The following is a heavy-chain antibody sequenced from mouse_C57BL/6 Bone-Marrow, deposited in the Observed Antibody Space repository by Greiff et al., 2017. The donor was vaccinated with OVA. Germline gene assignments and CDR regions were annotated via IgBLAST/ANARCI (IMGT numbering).Heavy chain of an antibody. J-gene: IGHJ4*01. CDR2: ISNGGGST. CDR1: GFTFSDYY. Sequence: EVKLMESGGGLVQPGGSLKLSCAASGFTFSDYYMYWVRQTPEKRLEWVAYISNGGGSTYYPDTVKGRFTISRDNAKNTLYLQMSRLKSEDTAMYYCARGGIRGDYYAMDYWGQGTSVTVSS. V-gene: IGHV5-12*01. D-gene: IGHD2-4*01. CDR3: ARGGIRGDYYAMDY.